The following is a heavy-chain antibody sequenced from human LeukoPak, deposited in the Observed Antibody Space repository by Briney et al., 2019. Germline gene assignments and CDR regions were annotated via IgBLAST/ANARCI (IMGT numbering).Heavy chain of an antibody. CDR2: ISSSSSYI. J-gene: IGHJ4*02. CDR1: GFTFSSYS. D-gene: IGHD1-14*01. CDR3: ARELDTEEFDY. V-gene: IGHV3-21*01. Sequence: GGSLRLSCAASGFTFSSYSMNWVRQAPGKGLEWVSSISSSSSYIYYADSVKGRFTISRDNAKNSLYLQMSSLRAEDAAVYYCARELDTEEFDYWGQGTLVTVSS.